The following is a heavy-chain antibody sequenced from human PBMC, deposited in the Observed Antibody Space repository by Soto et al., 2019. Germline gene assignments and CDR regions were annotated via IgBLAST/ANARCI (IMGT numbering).Heavy chain of an antibody. D-gene: IGHD1-1*01. Sequence: GKGSSKDPGSNLAKSENRLGMPAPGGRLEWMGWMNPYSGNTGYAQKFQGRVTMTRNTSISTAYMELSSLRSEDTAVYYCARVLVGVKATYNWNGPEIWGQGTMVTVSS. CDR1: GSNLAKSE. J-gene: IGHJ3*02. V-gene: IGHV1-8*01. CDR3: ARVLVGVKATYNWNGPEI. CDR2: MNPYSGNT.